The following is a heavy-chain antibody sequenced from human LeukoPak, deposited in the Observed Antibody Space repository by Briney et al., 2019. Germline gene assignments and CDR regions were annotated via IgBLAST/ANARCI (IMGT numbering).Heavy chain of an antibody. Sequence: SETLSLTCAVYGGSFSGYYWSWLRQPPGKGLVWIGEINHSGSTNYNPSLKSRVTISVDTSNNQFSLKLSSVTAADTGWYYCGRGLCYRGTDMDFWGKGTTVTVSS. V-gene: IGHV4-34*01. CDR3: GRGLCYRGTDMDF. CDR1: GGSFSGYY. CDR2: INHSGST. J-gene: IGHJ6*03. D-gene: IGHD4-23*01.